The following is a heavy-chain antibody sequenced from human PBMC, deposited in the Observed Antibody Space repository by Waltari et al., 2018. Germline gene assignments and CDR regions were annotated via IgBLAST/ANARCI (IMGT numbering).Heavy chain of an antibody. CDR1: GYSISSGYY. CDR3: AREGAAARLIDY. D-gene: IGHD6-13*01. Sequence: QVQLQESGPGLVKPSETLSLTCAVSGYSISSGYYWGWIRQPPGKGLEWIGSIYHSGSTYYNPALKSRVTISVDTSKNQFSLKLSSVTAADTAVYYCAREGAAARLIDYWGQGTLVTVSS. V-gene: IGHV4-38-2*02. CDR2: IYHSGST. J-gene: IGHJ4*02.